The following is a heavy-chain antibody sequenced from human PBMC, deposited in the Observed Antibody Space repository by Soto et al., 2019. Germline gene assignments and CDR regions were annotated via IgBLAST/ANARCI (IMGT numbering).Heavy chain of an antibody. Sequence: ASVKVSCKASGYTFTSYYMHWVRQAPGQGLEWMGIINPSGGSTSYAQKFQGRVTMTRDTSTSTVYMELSSLRSEDTAVYYCARYKYGNSSWYWFDPWGQGTLVTRLL. CDR2: INPSGGST. D-gene: IGHD6-13*01. V-gene: IGHV1-46*01. CDR3: ARYKYGNSSWYWFDP. J-gene: IGHJ5*02. CDR1: GYTFTSYY.